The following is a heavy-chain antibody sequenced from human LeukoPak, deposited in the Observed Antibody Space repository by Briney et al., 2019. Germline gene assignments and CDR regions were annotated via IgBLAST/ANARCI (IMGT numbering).Heavy chain of an antibody. D-gene: IGHD3-22*01. V-gene: IGHV3-30*02. Sequence: PGGSLRLSCAASGFTFSSYGMHWVRQAPGKGLEWVAFIRYDGSNKYYADSVKGRFTISRDNSKNTLYLQMNSLRAEDTAVYYCAKDVTYYCDSSGYPQNWGQGTLVTVSS. J-gene: IGHJ4*02. CDR3: AKDVTYYCDSSGYPQN. CDR2: IRYDGSNK. CDR1: GFTFSSYG.